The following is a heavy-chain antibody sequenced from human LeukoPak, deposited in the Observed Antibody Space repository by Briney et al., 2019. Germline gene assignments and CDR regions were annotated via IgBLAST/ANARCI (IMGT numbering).Heavy chain of an antibody. CDR1: GFTFEDYG. Sequence: GGSLRLSCAASGFTFEDYGMNWVRQAPGKGLEWVSVIYSGGSTYYADSVKGRFTISRDNSKNTLYLQMNSLRAEDTAVYYCARGARWQPNDYWGQGTLVTVSS. CDR2: IYSGGST. V-gene: IGHV3-66*02. CDR3: ARGARWQPNDY. J-gene: IGHJ4*02. D-gene: IGHD4-23*01.